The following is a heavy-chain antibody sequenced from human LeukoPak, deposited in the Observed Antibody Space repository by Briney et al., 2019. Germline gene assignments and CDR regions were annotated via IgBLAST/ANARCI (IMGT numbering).Heavy chain of an antibody. Sequence: GGSLRLSCAASGFTFSSYTMRWVRQAPGKGLEWVSAISGSGGSTYYADSVKGRFTISRDNSKNTLYLQMNSLRAEDTAVYYCASPPAGYFDYWGQGTLVTVSS. CDR3: ASPPAGYFDY. J-gene: IGHJ4*02. CDR1: GFTFSSYT. V-gene: IGHV3-23*01. CDR2: ISGSGGST.